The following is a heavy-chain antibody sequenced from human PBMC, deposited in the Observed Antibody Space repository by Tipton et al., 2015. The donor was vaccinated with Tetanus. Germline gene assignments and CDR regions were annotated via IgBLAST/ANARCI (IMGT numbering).Heavy chain of an antibody. CDR2: IFPDDSDT. CDR3: ARMYSTSSPFDH. CDR1: GYSFTSHW. V-gene: IGHV5-51*01. Sequence: QLVQSGADVKKLGESLKISCKASGYSFTSHWIGWVRQMPGKGLEWMGMIFPDDSDTRYSPSFQGHGTFSVDKSTSTVYLPWSSLKASGTAMYFCARMYSTSSPFDHWGQGTLVAVSS. J-gene: IGHJ4*02. D-gene: IGHD6-6*01.